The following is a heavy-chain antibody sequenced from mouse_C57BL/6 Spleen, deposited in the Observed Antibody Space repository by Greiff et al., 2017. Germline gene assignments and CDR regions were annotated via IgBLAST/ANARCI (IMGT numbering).Heavy chain of an antibody. J-gene: IGHJ2*01. Sequence: VQLQQSGAELVKPGASVKMSCKASGYTFTSYWITWVKQRPGQGLEWIGDIYPGSGSTNYNENFKSKATLTVDTSTSTAYMQLRSLTSKDTAVYYCARGVYNGGSCFDYWAQGTTLTVSS. D-gene: IGHD1-1*01. CDR2: IYPGSGST. CDR3: ARGVYNGGSCFDY. CDR1: GYTFTSYW. V-gene: IGHV1-55*01.